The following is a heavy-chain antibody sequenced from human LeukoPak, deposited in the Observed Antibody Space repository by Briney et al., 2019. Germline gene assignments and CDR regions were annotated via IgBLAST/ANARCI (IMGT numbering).Heavy chain of an antibody. V-gene: IGHV4-59*08. CDR2: IYYSGST. D-gene: IGHD1-26*01. CDR3: VKSGGYGLIDY. J-gene: IGHJ4*02. Sequence: SETLSLTCAVSGGSLSGYYWSWIRQPPGKGLEWIGYIYYSGSTNYNPSLKSRVTISVDTSKNQFSLKLNSVTAADTAMYFCVKSGGYGLIDYWGQGTLVTVSS. CDR1: GGSLSGYY.